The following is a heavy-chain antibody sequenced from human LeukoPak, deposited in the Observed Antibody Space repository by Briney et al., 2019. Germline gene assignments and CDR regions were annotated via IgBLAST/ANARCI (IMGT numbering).Heavy chain of an antibody. CDR2: INPSGGST. D-gene: IGHD6-13*01. J-gene: IGHJ4*02. CDR1: GYTFTGYY. CDR3: ARALSVAAAGTPRDSSYFDY. Sequence: ASVKVSCKASGYTFTGYYMHWVRQAPGQGLEWMGIINPSGGSTSYAQKFQGRVTMTRDMSTSTVYMELSSLRSEDTAVYYCARALSVAAAGTPRDSSYFDYWGQGTLVTVSS. V-gene: IGHV1-46*01.